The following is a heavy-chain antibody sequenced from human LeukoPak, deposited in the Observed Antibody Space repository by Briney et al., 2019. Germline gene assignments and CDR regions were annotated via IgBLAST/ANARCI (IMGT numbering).Heavy chain of an antibody. CDR1: GFTFSDYY. CDR2: ISSSNTI. J-gene: IGHJ4*02. V-gene: IGHV3-69-1*02. D-gene: IGHD2/OR15-2a*01. CDR3: TRGLPMDY. Sequence: PGGSLRLSCAASGFTFSDYYMTWIRQAPGKGLEWVSYISSSNTIYYADSVKGRFTISRDNAKNSLYLQMNSLRAEDTAVYYCTRGLPMDYWGQGTLVTVSS.